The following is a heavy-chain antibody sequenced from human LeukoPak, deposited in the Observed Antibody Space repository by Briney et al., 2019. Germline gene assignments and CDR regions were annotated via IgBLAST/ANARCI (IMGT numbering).Heavy chain of an antibody. CDR2: IYSGGDT. V-gene: IGHV3-66*04. J-gene: IGHJ4*02. CDR3: ARRHDSGYFDS. D-gene: IGHD3-22*01. CDR1: GFIVSSNY. Sequence: GGSLRLSCAASGFIVSSNYMTWVRQAPGKGLEWLSVIYSGGDTYYADSVKGRFTISRDNSKNTLYLQMISLRAGDAAVYYCARRHDSGYFDSWGQGTLVTVSS.